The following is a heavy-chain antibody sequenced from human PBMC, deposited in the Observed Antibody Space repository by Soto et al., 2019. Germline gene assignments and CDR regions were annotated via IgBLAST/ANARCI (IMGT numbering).Heavy chain of an antibody. Sequence: PSETLSLTCTVSGGSISSYSWSWIRQPPGKGLEWIGYVHYTGSTNYNPSLKSRVTISLDKSISTVYLQWSSLKASDTATYYCAGRRDFVTLLDPWGQGTLVTVSS. J-gene: IGHJ5*02. CDR2: VHYTGST. CDR1: GGSISSYS. V-gene: IGHV4-59*01. CDR3: AGRRDFVTLLDP.